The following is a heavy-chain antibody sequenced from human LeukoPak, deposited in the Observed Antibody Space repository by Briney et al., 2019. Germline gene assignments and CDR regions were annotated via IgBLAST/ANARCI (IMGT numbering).Heavy chain of an antibody. V-gene: IGHV1-18*01. CDR1: GYTFTSYG. Sequence: ASVKVSCKASGYTFTSYGISWVRQAPGQGLEWMGWISAYNGNTNYAQELQGRVTMTTDTSTSTAYMGLRSLRSDDTAVYYCARLYGDNFYFDYWGQGTLVTVSS. CDR2: ISAYNGNT. J-gene: IGHJ4*02. CDR3: ARLYGDNFYFDY. D-gene: IGHD4-17*01.